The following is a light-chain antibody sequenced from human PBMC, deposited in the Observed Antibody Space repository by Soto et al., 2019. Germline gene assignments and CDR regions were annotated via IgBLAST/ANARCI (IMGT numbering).Light chain of an antibody. J-gene: IGLJ3*02. CDR1: SSDVGAYNY. CDR2: DVS. Sequence: QSALTQPPSASGSPGQSVTISCTGTSSDVGAYNYVSWYQQHPGKAPKLMIYDVSKRPSGVSYRFSGSKSGNAASLTVSGLQGEDEADYYCSSYAGSSWVFGGGTKVTVL. V-gene: IGLV2-8*01. CDR3: SSYAGSSWV.